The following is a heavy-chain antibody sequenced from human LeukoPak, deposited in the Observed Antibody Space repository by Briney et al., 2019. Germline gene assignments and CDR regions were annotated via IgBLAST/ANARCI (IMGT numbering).Heavy chain of an antibody. Sequence: ASVKVSCKASGGTFSSYAISWVRQAPGQGLEWMGRIIPILGIANYAQKFQGRVTITADKSTSTAYMELSSLRSEDTAVYYCAREGDSSGWYFDYWGQGTLVTVSS. CDR3: AREGDSSGWYFDY. D-gene: IGHD6-19*01. J-gene: IGHJ4*02. CDR1: GGTFSSYA. V-gene: IGHV1-69*04. CDR2: IIPILGIA.